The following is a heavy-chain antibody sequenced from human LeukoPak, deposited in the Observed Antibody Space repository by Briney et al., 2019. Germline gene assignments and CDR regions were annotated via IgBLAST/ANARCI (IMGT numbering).Heavy chain of an antibody. D-gene: IGHD3-10*01. V-gene: IGHV3-30*02. J-gene: IGHJ4*02. CDR2: IRYDGSNK. CDR3: AKDPGAHYYGSGSYRRGSYFDY. CDR1: GFTFSSYA. Sequence: PGGSLRLFCAASGFTFSSYAMHWVRQAPGKGLEWVAFIRYDGSNKYYADSVKGRFTISRDNSKNTLYLRMNSLRDEDTAVYYCAKDPGAHYYGSGSYRRGSYFDYWGQGTLVTVSS.